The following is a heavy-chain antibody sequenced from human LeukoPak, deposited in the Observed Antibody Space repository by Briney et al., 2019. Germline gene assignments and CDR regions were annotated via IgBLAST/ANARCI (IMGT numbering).Heavy chain of an antibody. J-gene: IGHJ6*02. CDR3: ARDRVQIGGWNYYGSGSPSGYGMDV. D-gene: IGHD3-10*01. CDR1: GFTFSSYG. CDR2: IWYDGSNK. Sequence: GESLRLSCAASGFTFSSYGMHWVRQAPGKGLEWVAVIWYDGSNKYYADSVKGRFTISRDNSKNTLYLQMNSLRAEDTAVYYCARDRVQIGGWNYYGSGSPSGYGMDVWGQGTTVTVSS. V-gene: IGHV3-33*01.